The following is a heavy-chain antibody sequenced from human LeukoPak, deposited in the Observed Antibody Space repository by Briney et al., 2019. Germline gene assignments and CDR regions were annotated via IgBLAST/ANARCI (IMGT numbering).Heavy chain of an antibody. CDR1: GFTFSSYA. D-gene: IGHD4-17*01. Sequence: PGGSLRLSCAASGFTFSSYAMHWARQAPGKGLEWVAVISYDGSNKYYADSVKGRFTIPRDNSKNTLYLQMNSLRAEDTAVYYCARDYDYGDLKYYFDYWGQGTLVTVSS. CDR3: ARDYDYGDLKYYFDY. J-gene: IGHJ4*02. V-gene: IGHV3-30*04. CDR2: ISYDGSNK.